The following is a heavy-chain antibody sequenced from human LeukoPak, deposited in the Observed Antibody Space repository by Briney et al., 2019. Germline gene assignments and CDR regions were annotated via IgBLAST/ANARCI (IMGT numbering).Heavy chain of an antibody. J-gene: IGHJ4*02. D-gene: IGHD4-17*01. CDR3: ARDLDGDRFDY. CDR2: IYYSGST. V-gene: IGHV4-59*01. Sequence: SETLSLTCTVSGGSISSYYWSWIRQPPGKGLEWIGYIYYSGSTNYNPSLESRVTISVDTSKNQFSLKLSSVTAADTAVYYCARDLDGDRFDYWGQGTLITVSS. CDR1: GGSISSYY.